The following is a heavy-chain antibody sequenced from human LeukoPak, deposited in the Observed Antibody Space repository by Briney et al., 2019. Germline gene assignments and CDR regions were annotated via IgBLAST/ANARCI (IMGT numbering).Heavy chain of an antibody. Sequence: SGGSLRLSYAASGFTFSAYDIHWLRQAPGKGLDWVSSISRNSNFIYYVDSLKGRFTLSRDNAKNSLYLQMSDLRPADTAVYYCAREYGYNSPDPGYFDLWGRGTLVTVSS. CDR1: GFTFSAYD. J-gene: IGHJ2*01. D-gene: IGHD5-24*01. CDR3: AREYGYNSPDPGYFDL. CDR2: ISRNSNFI. V-gene: IGHV3-21*01.